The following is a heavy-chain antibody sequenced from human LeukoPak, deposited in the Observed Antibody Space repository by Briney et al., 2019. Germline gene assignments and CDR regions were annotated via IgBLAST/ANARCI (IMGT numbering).Heavy chain of an antibody. Sequence: PGGSLRLSCAASGFTFSNYWMSWVRQAPGKGLEWVANMKEDGSKIYYVDSVKGRFTMSRDNAKNSLYLQMNSLRADDTAVYYCGREEPGGAVALDHWGQGTLVTVSS. J-gene: IGHJ4*02. CDR3: GREEPGGAVALDH. CDR2: MKEDGSKI. CDR1: GFTFSNYW. D-gene: IGHD3-16*01. V-gene: IGHV3-7*01.